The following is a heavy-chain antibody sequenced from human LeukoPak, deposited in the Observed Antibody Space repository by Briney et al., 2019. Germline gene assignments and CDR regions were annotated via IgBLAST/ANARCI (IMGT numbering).Heavy chain of an antibody. CDR1: GFTFDDYA. Sequence: GRSLRLSCAASGFTFDDYAMHWVRQAPGKGLEWVSGINWNSDNIAYADSVKGRFTISRDNAKNSLYLQMNSLRAEDTALYYCTTSARIMVVGATTCDYWGQGTLVTVSS. J-gene: IGHJ4*02. CDR2: INWNSDNI. D-gene: IGHD1-26*01. CDR3: TTSARIMVVGATTCDY. V-gene: IGHV3-9*01.